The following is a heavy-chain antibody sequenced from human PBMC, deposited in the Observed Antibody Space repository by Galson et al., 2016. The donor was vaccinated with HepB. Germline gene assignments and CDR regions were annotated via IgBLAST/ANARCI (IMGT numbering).Heavy chain of an antibody. D-gene: IGHD6-19*01. Sequence: SCKASGYTFMDYSIYWVRQAPGQGLEYVGWTNIYTANSKSAQKVQGRLTMTTDTSTSTAYMELRNLTSDDTAVYFCARETTGWYSDYWGQGTPVTVSS. CDR3: ARETTGWYSDY. V-gene: IGHV1-18*04. CDR2: TNIYTANS. CDR1: GYTFMDYS. J-gene: IGHJ4*02.